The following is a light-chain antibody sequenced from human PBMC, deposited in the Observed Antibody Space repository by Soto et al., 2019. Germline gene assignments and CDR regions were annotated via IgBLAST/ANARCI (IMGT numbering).Light chain of an antibody. CDR1: SSNIGGNS. V-gene: IGLV1-51*01. J-gene: IGLJ1*01. CDR2: ADN. CDR3: GSWDSSMRAYV. Sequence: QSVLTQPPSVSAAPGQKVTISCSGSSSNIGGNSVSWYQQLPGTAPTLLISADNKRPSGIPDRFSGSQSGTSATLGITGFQTGDEADYYCGSWDSSMRAYVFGTGTKVTVL.